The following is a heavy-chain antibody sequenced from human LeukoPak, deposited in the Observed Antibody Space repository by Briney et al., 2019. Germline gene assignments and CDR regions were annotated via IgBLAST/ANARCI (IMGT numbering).Heavy chain of an antibody. Sequence: PGGSLRLSCAASGFTVSSNYMSWVRQAPGKGLEWVSVIYSGGSTYYADSVKGRFTISRDNSKDTLYLQMNSLRAEDTAVYYCVAYYDILTGYKYWGQGTLVTVSS. V-gene: IGHV3-66*01. CDR2: IYSGGST. CDR1: GFTVSSNY. D-gene: IGHD3-9*01. J-gene: IGHJ4*02. CDR3: VAYYDILTGYKY.